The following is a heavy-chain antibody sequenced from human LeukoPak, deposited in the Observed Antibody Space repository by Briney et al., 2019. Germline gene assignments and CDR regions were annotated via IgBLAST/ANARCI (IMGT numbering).Heavy chain of an antibody. CDR3: ARDKVVIAARYHYYYGLDV. CDR1: GGPISSYF. V-gene: IGHV4-59*01. D-gene: IGHD2-15*01. CDR2: IYYSGST. Sequence: SETLSLTCTVSGGPISSYFWSWIRQAPGKGLEWIGSIYYSGSTNYNPSLKSRVTISVDTSKNQFSLKLTSVTAADTAVYYCARDKVVIAARYHYYYGLDVWGQGTTVTVSS. J-gene: IGHJ6*02.